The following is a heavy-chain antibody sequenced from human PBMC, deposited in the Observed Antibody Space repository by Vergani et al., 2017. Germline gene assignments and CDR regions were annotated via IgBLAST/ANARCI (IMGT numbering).Heavy chain of an antibody. J-gene: IGHJ4*02. Sequence: EVQLLESGGGLVQPGGSLRLSCAASGFTFSSYAMSWVRQAPGKGLEWVSAISGSGGSTYYADSVKGWFTISRDNSKNTLYLQMNSLAVEDTAVYYWGRGSYNYNWGQGTLVTVFS. D-gene: IGHD1-1*01. V-gene: IGHV3-23*01. CDR1: GFTFSSYA. CDR2: ISGSGGST. CDR3: GRGSYNYN.